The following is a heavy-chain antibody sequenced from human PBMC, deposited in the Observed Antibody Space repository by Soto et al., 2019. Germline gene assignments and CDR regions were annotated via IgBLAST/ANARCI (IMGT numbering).Heavy chain of an antibody. CDR1: GGTFSSYA. D-gene: IGHD3-3*01. CDR3: ARGTTGWSGYYPFDY. J-gene: IGHJ4*02. V-gene: IGHV1-69*13. CDR2: IIPIFGTA. Sequence: ASVKVSCKASGGTFSSYAISWVRQAPGQGLEWMGGIIPIFGTANYAQKFQGRVTITADESTSTAYMELSSLRSEDTAVYYCARGTTGWSGYYPFDYWGQGTLVTV.